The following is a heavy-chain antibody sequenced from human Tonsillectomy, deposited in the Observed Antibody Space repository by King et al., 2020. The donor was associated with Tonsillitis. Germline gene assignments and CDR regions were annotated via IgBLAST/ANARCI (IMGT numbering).Heavy chain of an antibody. D-gene: IGHD3-3*01. CDR2: MSGAGARA. CDR1: GFTFSTYA. CDR3: AKCPYDFWSGGLYYAMDV. V-gene: IGHV3-23*04. J-gene: IGHJ6*02. Sequence: VQLVESGGGLVQPGGSLRLSWAASGFTFSTYAMTWVRQAPGKGLEWVSVMSGAGARAYHADSVKGRFTISRDNSKNTLYLQMNSLRAEDTAVYYCAKCPYDFWSGGLYYAMDVWGQGTTVTVSS.